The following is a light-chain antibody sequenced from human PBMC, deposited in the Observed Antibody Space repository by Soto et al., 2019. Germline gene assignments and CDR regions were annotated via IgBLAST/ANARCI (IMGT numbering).Light chain of an antibody. Sequence: QSVLTQPRSVSGSPGQSVTISCTGTSSDVGGYNYVSWYQQHPGKAPKLMIYAVSKRPSGVPDRFSGSKSGNTASLTISGLQAEDEADYYCCSYAGSASVFGTGTKVTVL. V-gene: IGLV2-11*01. CDR1: SSDVGGYNY. CDR3: CSYAGSASV. J-gene: IGLJ1*01. CDR2: AVS.